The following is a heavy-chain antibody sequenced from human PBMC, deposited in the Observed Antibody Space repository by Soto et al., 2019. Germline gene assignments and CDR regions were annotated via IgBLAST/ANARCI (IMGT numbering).Heavy chain of an antibody. D-gene: IGHD2-8*01. Sequence: GGSLRLSCAASGFTFSDYYMSWIRQAPGKGLEWVSYISSSGSTIYYADSVKGRFTISRDNAKNSLYLQMNSLRAEDTAVYYCASSQMFSTYGDIVLSAFGYYYYYYYMDVWGKGTTVTVSS. V-gene: IGHV3-11*01. CDR2: ISSSGSTI. CDR3: ASSQMFSTYGDIVLSAFGYYYYYYYMDV. CDR1: GFTFSDYY. J-gene: IGHJ6*03.